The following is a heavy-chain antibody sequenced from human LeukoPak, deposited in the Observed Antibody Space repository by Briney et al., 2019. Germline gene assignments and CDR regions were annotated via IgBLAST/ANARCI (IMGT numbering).Heavy chain of an antibody. Sequence: GGSLRLSCAASGFTLSSCSMNWVRQAPGEGLEWVGRINYKTNGGTADYAAPVEGRFYISRDDSKDTLYLQMNSLKTEDTGVYYCTTDHRTIYGVVFPDYWGQGTLVTVSP. D-gene: IGHD3-3*01. CDR1: GFTLSSCS. V-gene: IGHV3-15*01. J-gene: IGHJ4*02. CDR2: INYKTNGGTA. CDR3: TTDHRTIYGVVFPDY.